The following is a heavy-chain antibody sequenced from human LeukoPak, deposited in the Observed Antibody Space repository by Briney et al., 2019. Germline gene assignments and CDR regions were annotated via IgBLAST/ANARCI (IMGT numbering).Heavy chain of an antibody. CDR3: ARGDLQLPHFDY. D-gene: IGHD2-2*01. Sequence: GGSLRLSCAASGFTFSSYSMNWVRQAPGKGLEWVSSISSSSSYIYYADSVKGRFTISRDNAKNSLYLQMNSLRAEDTAVYYCARGDLQLPHFDYWGQGTLVTVSS. CDR2: ISSSSSYI. V-gene: IGHV3-21*01. J-gene: IGHJ4*02. CDR1: GFTFSSYS.